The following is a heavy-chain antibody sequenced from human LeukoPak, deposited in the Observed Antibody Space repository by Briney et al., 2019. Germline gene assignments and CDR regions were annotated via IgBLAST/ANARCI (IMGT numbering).Heavy chain of an antibody. CDR3: TTDSGYTSPL. CDR2: INDDGGGT. Sequence: GSLRLSCAASGFTFSSYRMHWVRQAPGKGLVWVSRINDDGGGTTYADSVKGRFTISRDNAKNTLYLQMNSVRAEDTAVYCCTTDSGYTSPLWGQGTLVTVSS. V-gene: IGHV3-74*01. J-gene: IGHJ4*02. D-gene: IGHD5-18*01. CDR1: GFTFSSYR.